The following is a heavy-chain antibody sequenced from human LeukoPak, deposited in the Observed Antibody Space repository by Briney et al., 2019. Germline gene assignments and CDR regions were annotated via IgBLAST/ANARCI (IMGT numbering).Heavy chain of an antibody. D-gene: IGHD5-18*01. CDR1: GFTVSTNC. CDR3: ARVDTVMAYYFDL. Sequence: PGGSLRLSCAASGFTVSTNCMTWARQAPGKGLEWVSTIYSGGTTYYADSVMGRFTISRHNSRNTLYLQMNSLRAEDTAVYYCARVDTVMAYYFDLWGQGTLVTASS. V-gene: IGHV3-53*04. J-gene: IGHJ4*02. CDR2: IYSGGTT.